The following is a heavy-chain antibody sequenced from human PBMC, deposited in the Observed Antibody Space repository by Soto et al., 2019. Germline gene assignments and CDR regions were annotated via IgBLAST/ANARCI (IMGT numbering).Heavy chain of an antibody. CDR1: GYTFTGYY. Sequence: ASVKVSCKASGYTFTGYYMHWVRQAPGQGLEWMGWINPNSGGTNYAQKFQGWVTMTRDTSISTAYMEPSRLRSDDTAVYYCARGYCTNGVCYYTPYYFDYWGQGTLVTVSS. CDR2: INPNSGGT. V-gene: IGHV1-2*04. D-gene: IGHD2-8*01. J-gene: IGHJ4*02. CDR3: ARGYCTNGVCYYTPYYFDY.